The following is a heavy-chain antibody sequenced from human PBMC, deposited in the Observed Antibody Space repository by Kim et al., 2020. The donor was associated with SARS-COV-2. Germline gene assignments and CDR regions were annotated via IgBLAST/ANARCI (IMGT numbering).Heavy chain of an antibody. CDR2: ISTNGGST. V-gene: IGHV3-64D*06. D-gene: IGHD6-19*01. Sequence: GGSLRLSCSASGFTFSSYAMHWVRQAPGKGLEYVSGISTNGGSTYYADSVKGRFIISRDNSRNMLNLQMSSLSSEETAVYYCVKERTSGWYDFDYWGQGTLVTVSS. CDR1: GFTFSSYA. CDR3: VKERTSGWYDFDY. J-gene: IGHJ4*02.